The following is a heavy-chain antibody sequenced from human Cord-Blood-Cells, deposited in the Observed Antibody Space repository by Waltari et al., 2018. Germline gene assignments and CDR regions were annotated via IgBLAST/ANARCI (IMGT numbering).Heavy chain of an antibody. V-gene: IGHV3-7*01. J-gene: IGHJ4*02. Sequence: EVQLVESGGGLVQPGGSLRLLCAASGFTFSRYWMSWVRQAPGKGLEWVANIKQDGSEKCYVDSVKGRFTISRDNAKNSLYLQMNSLRAEDTAVYYCARDRSSSSDYWGQGTLVTVSS. CDR1: GFTFSRYW. CDR3: ARDRSSSSDY. CDR2: IKQDGSEK. D-gene: IGHD6-6*01.